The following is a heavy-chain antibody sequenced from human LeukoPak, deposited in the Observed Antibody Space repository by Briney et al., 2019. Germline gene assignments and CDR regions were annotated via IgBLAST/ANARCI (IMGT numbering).Heavy chain of an antibody. CDR3: ARERWSRMSYFDT. V-gene: IGHV4-39*07. CDR1: GVSLPSNTSY. Sequence: SETLSLTCVVSGVSLPSNTSYWAWLPQTPGKGLEWVATISSRADSYYSPSLQSRVTISLDTSMNRFSLQLSSVTAADTGYYFCARERWSRMSYFDTWAQGILVTVSS. D-gene: IGHD5-24*01. J-gene: IGHJ4*02. CDR2: ISSRADS.